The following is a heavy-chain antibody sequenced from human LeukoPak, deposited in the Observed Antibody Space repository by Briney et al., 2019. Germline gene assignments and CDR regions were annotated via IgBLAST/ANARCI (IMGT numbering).Heavy chain of an antibody. CDR3: ARHVTGYYFDS. CDR2: IYYRGST. J-gene: IGHJ4*02. D-gene: IGHD1-14*01. Sequence: PSETLSLTCTVSGGPISSYYWSWIRQPPGKGLGWIGYIYYRGSTNYNPSLKSRVTISVDTSKNQFSLKLSSVTAADTAVYYCARHVTGYYFDSWGQGTLVTVSS. V-gene: IGHV4-59*08. CDR1: GGPISSYY.